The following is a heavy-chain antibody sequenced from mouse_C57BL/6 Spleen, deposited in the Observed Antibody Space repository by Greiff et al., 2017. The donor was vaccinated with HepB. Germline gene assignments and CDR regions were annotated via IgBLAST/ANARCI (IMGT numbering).Heavy chain of an antibody. Sequence: EVQGVESGGGLVKPGGSLKLSCAASGFTFSDYGMHWVRQAPEKGLEWVAYISSGSSTIYYADTVKGRFTISRDNAKNTLFLQMTSLRSEDTAMYYCARARWLLLYFDYWGQGTTLTVSS. CDR2: ISSGSSTI. D-gene: IGHD2-3*01. V-gene: IGHV5-17*01. CDR1: GFTFSDYG. CDR3: ARARWLLLYFDY. J-gene: IGHJ2*01.